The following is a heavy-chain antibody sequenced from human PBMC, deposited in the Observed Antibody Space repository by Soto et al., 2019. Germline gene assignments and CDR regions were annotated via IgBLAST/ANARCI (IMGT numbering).Heavy chain of an antibody. Sequence: QVTLKESGPVLVKPTETLTLTCTVSGFSLSNARMGVSWIRQPPGKALEWLAHIFSNDEKSYSTSLKSRLTISKDTSKSQVVLTMTNMDPVDTATYYCARIPGGEITFGGVIVTQEYYFDYWGQGTLVTVSS. V-gene: IGHV2-26*01. J-gene: IGHJ4*02. CDR2: IFSNDEK. D-gene: IGHD3-16*02. CDR1: GFSLSNARMG. CDR3: ARIPGGEITFGGVIVTQEYYFDY.